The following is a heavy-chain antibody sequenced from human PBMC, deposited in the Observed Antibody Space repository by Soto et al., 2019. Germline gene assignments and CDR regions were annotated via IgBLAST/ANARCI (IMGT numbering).Heavy chain of an antibody. Sequence: QLQLQESGPGLVKPSETLSLTCTVSGGSISSSSYYWGWIRQPPGKGLEWIGSIYYSGSTYYNPSLKSRVTISVDTSKNQFSLKLSSVTAADTAVYYCARRGVITIFGVVIELNWFDPWGQGTLVTVSS. J-gene: IGHJ5*02. V-gene: IGHV4-39*01. CDR3: ARRGVITIFGVVIELNWFDP. CDR2: IYYSGST. CDR1: GGSISSSSYY. D-gene: IGHD3-3*01.